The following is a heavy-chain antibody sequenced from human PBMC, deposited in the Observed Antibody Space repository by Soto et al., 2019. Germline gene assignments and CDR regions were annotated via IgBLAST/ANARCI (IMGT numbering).Heavy chain of an antibody. D-gene: IGHD6-19*01. CDR2: FDPEDGET. J-gene: IGHJ4*02. Sequence: SRWSARQAPGKGLEWMGGFDPEDGETIYAQRFQGRVTMTEDTSTDTAYMELSSLRSEDTAVYYCAPDPVAGRGHWGQGTLVTVSS. V-gene: IGHV1-24*01. CDR3: APDPVAGRGH. CDR1: S.